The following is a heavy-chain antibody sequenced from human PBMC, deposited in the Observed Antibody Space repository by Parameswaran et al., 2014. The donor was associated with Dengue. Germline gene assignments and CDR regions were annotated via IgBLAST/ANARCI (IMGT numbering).Heavy chain of an antibody. CDR2: ISGSGGST. D-gene: IGHD2-8*01. J-gene: IGHJ6*02. Sequence: VRQMPGKGLEWVSAISGSGGSTYYADSVKGRFTISRDNSKNTLYLQMNSLRAEDTAVYYCAKDLLTPELTLGYCTNGVCIGMDVWGQGTTVTVSS. V-gene: IGHV3-23*01. CDR3: AKDLLTPELTLGYCTNGVCIGMDV.